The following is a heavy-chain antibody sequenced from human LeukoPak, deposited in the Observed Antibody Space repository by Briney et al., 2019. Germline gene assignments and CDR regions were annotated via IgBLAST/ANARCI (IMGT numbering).Heavy chain of an antibody. D-gene: IGHD3-22*01. J-gene: IGHJ4*02. CDR2: ISAYNGNT. Sequence: ASVKVSCKASGYTFTSYGISWVRQAPGQGREGMGWISAYNGNTNYAQKLQRRVTMTTDTSTSTAYMELRSLRSDDTAVYYCARDVYSSGYYYEHGYWGQGTLVTVSS. CDR3: ARDVYSSGYYYEHGY. V-gene: IGHV1-18*01. CDR1: GYTFTSYG.